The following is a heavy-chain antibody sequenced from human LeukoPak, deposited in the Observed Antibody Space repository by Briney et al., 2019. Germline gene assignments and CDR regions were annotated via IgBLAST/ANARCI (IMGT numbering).Heavy chain of an antibody. CDR1: GFTFSSYA. CDR3: ARDFGRSSSRAFDI. CDR2: ITYSGDTT. V-gene: IGHV3-23*01. D-gene: IGHD6-6*01. J-gene: IGHJ3*02. Sequence: GGSLRLSCAASGFTFSSYAMYWVRQAPGKGLEWVSSITYSGDTTDYADSVKGRFTISRDNAKNSLYLQMNSLRAEDTAVYYCARDFGRSSSRAFDIWGQGTMVTVSS.